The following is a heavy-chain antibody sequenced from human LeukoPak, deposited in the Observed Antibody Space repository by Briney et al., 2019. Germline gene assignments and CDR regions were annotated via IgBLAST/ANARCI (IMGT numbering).Heavy chain of an antibody. D-gene: IGHD2-2*02. CDR3: AKDPEYCSSTSCYTDY. J-gene: IGHJ4*02. Sequence: PGGSLRLSCAASGFTCSNYAMSWVRQAPGKGLEWVSAISGSGGSTYYADSVKGRFTISRDNSKNTLYLQMNSPRAEDTAVYYCAKDPEYCSSTSCYTDYWGQGTLVTVSS. CDR2: ISGSGGST. CDR1: GFTCSNYA. V-gene: IGHV3-23*01.